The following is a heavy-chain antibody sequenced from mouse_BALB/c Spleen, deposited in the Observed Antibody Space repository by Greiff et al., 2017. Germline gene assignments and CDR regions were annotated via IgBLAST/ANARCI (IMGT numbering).Heavy chain of an antibody. D-gene: IGHD2-1*01. J-gene: IGHJ3*01. CDR3: ARGRGNYPAWFAY. V-gene: IGHV1-14*01. Sequence: VQLQQSGPELVKPGASVKMSCKASGYTFTSYVMDWVKQKPGQGLEWIGYINPYNDGTKYNEKFKGKATLTSDKSSSTAYMELSSLTSEDSAVYYCARGRGNYPAWFAYWGQGTLVTVSA. CDR1: GYTFTSYV. CDR2: INPYNDGT.